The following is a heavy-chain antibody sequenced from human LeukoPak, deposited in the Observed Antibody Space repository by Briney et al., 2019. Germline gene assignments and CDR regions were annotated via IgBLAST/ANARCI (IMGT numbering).Heavy chain of an antibody. CDR1: GFTFDHYG. Sequence: GGSLRLSCSASGFTFDHYGMIWLRQAPGKGLEWVSGINWNGGSTGYADSAKGRFTISRVNAKISLYLQMNSLRAEDTALYYSARKRDGTNLYYLDYWGQGTLVTVSS. CDR2: INWNGGST. V-gene: IGHV3-20*04. D-gene: IGHD5-24*01. J-gene: IGHJ4*02. CDR3: ARKRDGTNLYYLDY.